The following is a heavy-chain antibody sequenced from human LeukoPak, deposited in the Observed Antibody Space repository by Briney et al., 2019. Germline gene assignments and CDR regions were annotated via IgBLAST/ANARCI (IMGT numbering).Heavy chain of an antibody. D-gene: IGHD3-22*01. V-gene: IGHV3-23*01. J-gene: IGHJ4*02. CDR2: IRGNAGTT. CDR3: AKGHGDSSGYYYFDS. Sequence: GGTLRLSCAASGFIFTNYGVSWVRQAPGKGLEWVSAIRGNAGTTYYADSVKGRFTIFRDNSKNMLYLQMNSQRVEDTAVYYCAKGHGDSSGYYYFDSWGQGTLVTVSS. CDR1: GFIFTNYG.